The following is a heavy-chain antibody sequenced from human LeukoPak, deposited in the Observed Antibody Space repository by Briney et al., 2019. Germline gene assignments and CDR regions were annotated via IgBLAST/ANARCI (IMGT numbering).Heavy chain of an antibody. J-gene: IGHJ4*02. V-gene: IGHV3-23*01. CDR1: GFTFSSYA. Sequence: PGGSLRLSCAASGFTFSSYAMSWVRQAAGEGLEWVSVISSSGGTTDYAHSVKGRFTISTDNSKNTLYLQMNNLTAEDTAIYYCAKDRWSNSSGNYFDYWGQGTLVTVSS. CDR3: AKDRWSNSSGNYFDY. CDR2: ISSSGGTT. D-gene: IGHD6-6*01.